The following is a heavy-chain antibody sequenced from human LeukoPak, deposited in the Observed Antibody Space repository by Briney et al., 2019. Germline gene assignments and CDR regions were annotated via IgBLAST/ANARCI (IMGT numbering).Heavy chain of an antibody. CDR1: GGSISSYY. J-gene: IGHJ5*02. D-gene: IGHD6-13*01. CDR2: INHSGST. CDR3: AREGDQLVRGLCWFDP. V-gene: IGHV4-34*01. Sequence: SETLSLTCTVSGGSISSYYWSWIRQPAGKGLEWIGEINHSGSTNYNPSLKSRVTISVDTSKNQFSLKLSSVTAADTAVYYCAREGDQLVRGLCWFDPWGQGTLVTVSS.